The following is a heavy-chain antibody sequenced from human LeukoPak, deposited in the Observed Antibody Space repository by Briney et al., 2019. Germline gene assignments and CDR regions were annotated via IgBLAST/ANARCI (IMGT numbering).Heavy chain of an antibody. CDR3: ARDEYSYGPGAFDI. V-gene: IGHV3-21*01. Sequence: GGSLRLSCAASGFTFSSYSMNWVRRAPGKGLEWVSSISSSSSYIYYADSVKGRFTISRDNAKNSLYLQMNSLRAENTAVYYCARDEYSYGPGAFDIWGQGTMVTVSS. CDR2: ISSSSSYI. J-gene: IGHJ3*02. CDR1: GFTFSSYS. D-gene: IGHD5-18*01.